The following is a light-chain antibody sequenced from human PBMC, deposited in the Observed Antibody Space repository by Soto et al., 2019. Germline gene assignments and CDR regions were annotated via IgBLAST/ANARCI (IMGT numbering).Light chain of an antibody. CDR3: QQRSNPLT. J-gene: IGKJ4*01. CDR1: QSVSSN. Sequence: IVMTQSPATLSVSPGERATLSCRASQSVSSNLAWYQQKPGQAPRLLIYGASTRATGIPARFSGSGSGTDFTLTISCLEPEDFAVYYCQQRSNPLTFGGGTKVDIK. V-gene: IGKV3-15*01. CDR2: GAS.